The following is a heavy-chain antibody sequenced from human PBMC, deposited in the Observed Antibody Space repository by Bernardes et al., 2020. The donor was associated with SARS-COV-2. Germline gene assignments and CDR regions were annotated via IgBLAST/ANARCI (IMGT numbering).Heavy chain of an antibody. CDR2: LKGDGSQR. Sequence: GCLTLSCPTSGFTFTTYSMNWVRQAPRKGLQWVANLKGDGSQRSSADSLRGRFTISRDNVKNLLYLQMDSLRAEDTAIYYCARIDDVSGRDYWGQGTLVTVSS. J-gene: IGHJ4*02. D-gene: IGHD6-19*01. V-gene: IGHV3-7*01. CDR3: ARIDDVSGRDY. CDR1: GFTFTTYS.